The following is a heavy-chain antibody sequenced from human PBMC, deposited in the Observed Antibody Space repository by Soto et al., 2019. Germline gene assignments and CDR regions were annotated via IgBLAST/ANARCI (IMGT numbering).Heavy chain of an antibody. J-gene: IGHJ3*02. CDR2: ISWNSGSI. CDR3: AKDMGGFEYSSSSGAFDI. CDR1: GFTFDDYA. D-gene: IGHD6-6*01. V-gene: IGHV3-9*01. Sequence: GGSLRLSCAASGFTFDDYAMHWVRQAPGKGLEWVSGISWNSGSIGYADSVKGRFTISRDNAKNSLYLQMNSLRAEDTALYYCAKDMGGFEYSSSSGAFDIWGQGTMVTVSS.